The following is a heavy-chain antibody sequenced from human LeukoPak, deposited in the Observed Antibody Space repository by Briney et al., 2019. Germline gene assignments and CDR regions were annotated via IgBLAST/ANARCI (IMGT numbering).Heavy chain of an antibody. V-gene: IGHV1-18*01. Sequence: ASVKVSCKASGYTFTSYGISWVRQAPGQGLEWMGWISAYNGNTNYAQKLQGRVTMTTDTSTSTAYMELRSLRPDDTAVYYCARDFAATALPEYFQHWGQGTLVTVSS. D-gene: IGHD6-25*01. CDR2: ISAYNGNT. CDR1: GYTFTSYG. CDR3: ARDFAATALPEYFQH. J-gene: IGHJ1*01.